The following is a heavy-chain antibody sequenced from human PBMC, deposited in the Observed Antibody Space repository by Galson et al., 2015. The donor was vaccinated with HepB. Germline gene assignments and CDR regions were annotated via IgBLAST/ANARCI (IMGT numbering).Heavy chain of an antibody. Sequence: SLRLSCAASGFTFSNYAMSWVRQAPGKGLEWVSVITSSGGATQYADSVKGRFTISRDNSKNTLFLQMNSLRGEDTAIYYCARARPIDSWGQGTLVTVSS. CDR1: GFTFSNYA. CDR3: ARARPIDS. CDR2: ITSSGGAT. V-gene: IGHV3-23*01. J-gene: IGHJ4*02.